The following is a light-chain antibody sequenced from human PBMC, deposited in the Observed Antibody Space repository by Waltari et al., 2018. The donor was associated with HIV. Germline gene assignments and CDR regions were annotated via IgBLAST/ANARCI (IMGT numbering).Light chain of an antibody. CDR2: DAS. CDR1: DDIGEF. V-gene: IGKV1-33*01. CDR3: QHYNSLLIFT. Sequence: DIQMTQSPSSLSASLGDSVTITCQASDDIGEFLHWYQQKPGKAPKLLIYDASNLNTGVPSRFSGSGSGTTFTLTISSLQPDDFATYYCQHYNSLLIFTFGPGTTVGL. J-gene: IGKJ3*01.